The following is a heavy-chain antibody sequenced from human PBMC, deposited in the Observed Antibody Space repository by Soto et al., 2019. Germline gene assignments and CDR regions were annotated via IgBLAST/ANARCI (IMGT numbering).Heavy chain of an antibody. D-gene: IGHD5-18*01. V-gene: IGHV3-30*18. Sequence: QVQLVESGGGVVQPGRSLRLSCADSGFTFSYYGMHWVRQAPGKGLEWVAAMSYDGSNEYYTDSVKGRFTISRDKSKNTLYLQMNSLRAEDTAVYYCAKDRLPYSFDALDIWGQGTMVTVSS. CDR1: GFTFSYYG. CDR2: MSYDGSNE. J-gene: IGHJ3*02. CDR3: AKDRLPYSFDALDI.